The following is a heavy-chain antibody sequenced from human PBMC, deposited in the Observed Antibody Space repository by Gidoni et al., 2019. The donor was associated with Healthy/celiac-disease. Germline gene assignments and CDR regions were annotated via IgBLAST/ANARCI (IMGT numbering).Heavy chain of an antibody. J-gene: IGHJ4*02. CDR3: TKDLTTVVTAFEY. CDR2: ISWNSGSI. CDR1: GFTFDDYA. Sequence: EVQPVESGGGLVQPGRSLRPSCAASGFTFDDYAMHWVRQAPGKGLECVSGISWNSGSIGYADSVKGRFTISRDNAKNSLYLQMNSLRAEDTALYYCTKDLTTVVTAFEYWGQGTLVTVSS. D-gene: IGHD4-17*01. V-gene: IGHV3-9*01.